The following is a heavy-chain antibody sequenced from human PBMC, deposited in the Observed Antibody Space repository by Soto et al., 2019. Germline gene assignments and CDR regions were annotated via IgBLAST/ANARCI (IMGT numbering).Heavy chain of an antibody. D-gene: IGHD1-26*01. V-gene: IGHV3-23*01. Sequence: HPGGSLRLSCATSGFTFSSYGMSWVRQAPGKGLEWVSSISGSGAGIYYADSVKGRFTISRDNSKNTLYVQMNSLKADDSAIYYCATIKDNSGIIHWGQGTQVTVSS. J-gene: IGHJ4*02. CDR2: ISGSGAGI. CDR3: ATIKDNSGIIH. CDR1: GFTFSSYG.